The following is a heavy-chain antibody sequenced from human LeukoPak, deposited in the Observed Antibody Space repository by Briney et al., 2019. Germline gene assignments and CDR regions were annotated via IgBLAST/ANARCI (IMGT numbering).Heavy chain of an antibody. Sequence: PGGSLRLSCAASGLTFSSYAMSWVRQAPGKGLEWVSAISRSGGSTYYADSVKGRFTISRDNSKNTLYLQMNSLRAEDTAVYYCAKTGGAAIGYYFDYWGQGTLVTVSS. D-gene: IGHD2-2*02. J-gene: IGHJ4*02. CDR1: GLTFSSYA. V-gene: IGHV3-23*01. CDR3: AKTGGAAIGYYFDY. CDR2: ISRSGGST.